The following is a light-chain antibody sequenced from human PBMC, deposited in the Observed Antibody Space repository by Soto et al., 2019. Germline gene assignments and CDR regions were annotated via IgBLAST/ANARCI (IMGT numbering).Light chain of an antibody. V-gene: IGKV3-20*01. CDR1: HSVSISY. CDR2: GAS. CDR3: QQYGRSFT. J-gene: IGKJ3*01. Sequence: EIVLTQSLGTLSLSPLERATLSCSASHSVSISYLVAYHQKTGQDPTLLLYGASSRATGIPDRFSGSGSGTDFTLTTSSLEPEDFAVYYCQQYGRSFTFGPGTKVDI.